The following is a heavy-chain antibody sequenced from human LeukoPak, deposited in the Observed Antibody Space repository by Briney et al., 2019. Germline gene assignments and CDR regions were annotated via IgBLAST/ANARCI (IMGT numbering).Heavy chain of an antibody. CDR1: GSSFTSYW. D-gene: IGHD3-10*01. Sequence: GASLLISCEGSGSSFTSYWISWGRPLPGKGLEWMGRIDPSDSYTNYSPSRQGHVTISADKSISTAYLQWSSLKASDTAMYYCARQGTMVRSFGYWGQGTLVTVSS. V-gene: IGHV5-10-1*01. J-gene: IGHJ4*02. CDR3: ARQGTMVRSFGY. CDR2: IDPSDSYT.